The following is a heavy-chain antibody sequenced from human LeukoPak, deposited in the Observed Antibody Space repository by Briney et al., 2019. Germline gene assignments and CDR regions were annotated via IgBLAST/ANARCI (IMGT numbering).Heavy chain of an antibody. CDR3: ARDSVAKTPRTYYYDSSGHDY. J-gene: IGHJ4*02. V-gene: IGHV4-4*02. Sequence: SETLSLTCAVSGASISSSYWWSWVRQPPGKGLEWIGSIYYSGSTYYNPSLKSRVTISVDTSKNQFSLKLSSVTAADTAVYYCARDSVAKTPRTYYYDSSGHDYWGQGTLVTVSS. D-gene: IGHD3-22*01. CDR1: GASISSSYW. CDR2: IYYSGST.